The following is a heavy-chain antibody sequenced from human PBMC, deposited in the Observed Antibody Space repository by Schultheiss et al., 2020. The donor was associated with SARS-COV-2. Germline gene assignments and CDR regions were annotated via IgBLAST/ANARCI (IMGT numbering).Heavy chain of an antibody. J-gene: IGHJ3*02. CDR3: ARDGLDPVGDAFDT. CDR1: GGSITTGGNY. V-gene: IGHV4-31*03. Sequence: SETLSLTCTVSGGSITTGGNYWSWIRQHPGKGLEWIGYIYDSGSTYYNPSLESRLTISLDTSKNQFSLSLSSVTAADTAVYYCARDGLDPVGDAFDTWGQGTMVTVSS. D-gene: IGHD3/OR15-3a*01. CDR2: IYDSGST.